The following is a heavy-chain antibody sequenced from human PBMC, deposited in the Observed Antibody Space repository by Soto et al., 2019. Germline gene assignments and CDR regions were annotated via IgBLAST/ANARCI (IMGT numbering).Heavy chain of an antibody. CDR2: IYYSGST. V-gene: IGHV4-59*01. J-gene: IGHJ3*02. D-gene: IGHD3-22*01. CDR3: ARVQTYYYDSSGYYRYEAGVDALDI. CDR1: GGSISSYY. Sequence: SETLSLTCTVSGGSISSYYWSWIRQPPGKGLEWIGYIYYSGSTNYNPSLKSRVTISVDTSKNQFSLKLSSVTAADTAVYYCARVQTYYYDSSGYYRYEAGVDALDIWGQGTMVTASS.